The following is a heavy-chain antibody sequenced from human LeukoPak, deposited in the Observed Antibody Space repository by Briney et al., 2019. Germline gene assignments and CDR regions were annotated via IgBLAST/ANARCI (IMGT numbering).Heavy chain of an antibody. CDR3: ARGGPTSAAVDY. CDR1: GYIFTGYY. D-gene: IGHD6-13*01. J-gene: IGHJ4*02. Sequence: ASVKVSCKASGYIFTGYYMHWVRQAPGQGLEWMGWINTQSGGTKYSQKFQGRVTMTRDTSITTAYMELSRLRSDDTAVYYCARGGPTSAAVDYWGQATLVTVSS. V-gene: IGHV1-2*02. CDR2: INTQSGGT.